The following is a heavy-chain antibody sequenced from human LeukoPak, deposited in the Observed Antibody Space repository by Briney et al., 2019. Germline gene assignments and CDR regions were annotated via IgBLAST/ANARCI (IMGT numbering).Heavy chain of an antibody. CDR1: GFTFSSYS. J-gene: IGHJ4*02. CDR2: ISSSSSYI. CDR3: ARDRKTVADY. D-gene: IGHD6-19*01. Sequence: GGSLRLSCAASGFTFSSYSMNWVRQAPGKGLEWVSSISSSSSYIYYAGSVKGRFTISRDNAKNSLYLQMNSLRAEDTAVYYCARDRKTVADYWGQGTLVTVSS. V-gene: IGHV3-21*01.